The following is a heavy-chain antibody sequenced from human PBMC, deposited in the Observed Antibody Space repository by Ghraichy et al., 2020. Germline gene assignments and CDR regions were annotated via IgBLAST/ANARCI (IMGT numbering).Heavy chain of an antibody. D-gene: IGHD3-22*01. Sequence: VKVSCKASGFIFTDFYLHWVRQAPGQGLEWMGRISPGSGGTSYAQKFQGRVTMTRDTSITTAYMELNSLRSDDSAVYFCARGNYFDSSGDFQYWGQGTLVTVSS. CDR3: ARGNYFDSSGDFQY. CDR2: ISPGSGGT. CDR1: GFIFTDFY. J-gene: IGHJ4*02. V-gene: IGHV1-2*06.